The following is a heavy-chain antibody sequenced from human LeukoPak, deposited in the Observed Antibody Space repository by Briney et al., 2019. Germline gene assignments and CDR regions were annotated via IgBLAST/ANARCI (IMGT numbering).Heavy chain of an antibody. Sequence: QTLSLTCAISGDSVSRNNAGWSWIRQSPSRGLEWLGRTYYRSKWYSDFAPSMRNRITINPDTSKNQFSLQLNSVTPEDTAVYYCARGRAAADYYYYYMDVWGKGTTVTVSS. CDR1: GDSVSRNNAG. V-gene: IGHV6-1*01. CDR3: ARGRAAADYYYYYMDV. D-gene: IGHD6-13*01. CDR2: TYYRSKWYS. J-gene: IGHJ6*03.